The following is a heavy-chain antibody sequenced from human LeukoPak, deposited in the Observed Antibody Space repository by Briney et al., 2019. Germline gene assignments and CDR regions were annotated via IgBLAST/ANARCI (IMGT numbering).Heavy chain of an antibody. CDR2: ISGHGGAT. Sequence: GGSLRLSCVASGFTFDDYAMHLVRQVPGRGLEWVSLISGHGGATHHADSVKGRFTISRDNSKNSLYLQMNSLRTEDTALYYCAKVRYCSGGSCYHAFDIWGQGTMVTVSS. CDR3: AKVRYCSGGSCYHAFDI. J-gene: IGHJ3*02. CDR1: GFTFDDYA. D-gene: IGHD2-15*01. V-gene: IGHV3-43*02.